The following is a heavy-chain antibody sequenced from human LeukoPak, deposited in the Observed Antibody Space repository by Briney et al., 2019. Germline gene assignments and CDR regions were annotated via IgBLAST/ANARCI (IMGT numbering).Heavy chain of an antibody. CDR2: INPNSGGT. CDR3: ARDRYCSSTSCYKYFQH. D-gene: IGHD2-2*02. J-gene: IGHJ1*01. V-gene: IGHV1-2*06. Sequence: GASVKVSCKASGYTFTGYYMHWVRQAPGQGLEWMGRINPNSGGTNYAQKFQGRVTMTRDTSISTAYMELSRLRSDDTAVYYCARDRYCSSTSCYKYFQHWGQGTLVTVSS. CDR1: GYTFTGYY.